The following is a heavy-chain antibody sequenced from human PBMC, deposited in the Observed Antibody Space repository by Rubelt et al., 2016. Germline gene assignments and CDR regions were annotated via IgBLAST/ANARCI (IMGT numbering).Heavy chain of an antibody. Sequence: QLQLQESSPGLVKPSETLSLTCTVSGGSISSSSYYWGWIRQPPGKGLEWIGSIYYSGSTYYNPSPKSRVTISVDTSKNQFSLKLGSVTAADTAVYYCARGSTTVTLGGYWGQGTLVTVSS. D-gene: IGHD4-11*01. V-gene: IGHV4-39*01. J-gene: IGHJ4*02. CDR1: GGSISSSSYY. CDR3: ARGSTTVTLGGY. CDR2: IYYSGST.